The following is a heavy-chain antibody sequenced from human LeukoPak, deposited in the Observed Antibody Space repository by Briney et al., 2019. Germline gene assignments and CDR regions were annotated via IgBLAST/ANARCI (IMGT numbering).Heavy chain of an antibody. J-gene: IGHJ4*02. CDR2: VYYSGST. V-gene: IGHV4-59*01. D-gene: IGHD2-21*01. CDR3: ARSYGDYLNFDY. CDR1: GGSISSYY. Sequence: SETLSLTCTVSGGSISSYYWSWIRPPPGQGLEWIGYVYYSGSTNCNPSLKSRVTISVDTSKNQFSLNLTSVTAADTAMYYCARSYGDYLNFDYWGQGSLVTVSS.